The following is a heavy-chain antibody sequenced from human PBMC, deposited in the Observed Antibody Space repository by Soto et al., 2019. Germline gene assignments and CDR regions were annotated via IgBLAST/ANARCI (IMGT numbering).Heavy chain of an antibody. J-gene: IGHJ4*02. D-gene: IGHD6-19*01. CDR3: ARSVAVPGAHIDY. CDR2: VYYTGST. Sequence: SETLSLTCIVSGGSISCSYWSWIRQSPGKGLEWLGYVYYTGSTNYSPSLRSRVSISVDTSKNEFSLRLSSVTAADTAAYFCARSVAVPGAHIDYWGQGTQVTVSS. V-gene: IGHV4-59*01. CDR1: GGSISCSY.